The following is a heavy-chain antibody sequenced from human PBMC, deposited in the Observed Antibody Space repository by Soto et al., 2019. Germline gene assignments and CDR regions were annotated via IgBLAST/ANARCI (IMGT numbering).Heavy chain of an antibody. J-gene: IGHJ5*02. Sequence: GGSLRLSCAASGFTFSSYAMHWVRQAPGKGLEWVAVISYDGSNKYYADSVKDRFTISRDNSKNTLYLQMNSLRAEDTAVYYCARESGIAARRGFYNWFDPWGQGTLVTVSS. CDR3: ARESGIAARRGFYNWFDP. V-gene: IGHV3-30-3*01. D-gene: IGHD6-6*01. CDR2: ISYDGSNK. CDR1: GFTFSSYA.